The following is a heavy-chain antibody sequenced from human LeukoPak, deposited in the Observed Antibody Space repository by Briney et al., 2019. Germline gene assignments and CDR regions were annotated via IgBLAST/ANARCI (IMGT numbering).Heavy chain of an antibody. CDR3: AREGYYGSGSPPSLYFDY. CDR2: TSSDLNVK. J-gene: IGHJ4*02. V-gene: IGHV3-30-3*01. Sequence: PGGSLRLSCAASGFTFRNYVTHWVRQAPGKGLEWVAVTSSDLNVKLYADSMKGRFTISRDNSRSTLYLQMNSLRPEDTAIYYCAREGYYGSGSPPSLYFDYWGQGTLVTVSS. D-gene: IGHD3-10*01. CDR1: GFTFRNYV.